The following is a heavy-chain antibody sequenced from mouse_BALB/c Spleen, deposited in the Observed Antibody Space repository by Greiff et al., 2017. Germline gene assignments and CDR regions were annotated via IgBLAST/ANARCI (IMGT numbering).Heavy chain of an antibody. CDR3: AEEFAY. J-gene: IGHJ3*01. Sequence: EVKLVESGGDLVKPGGSLKLSCAASGFTFSSYGMSWVRQTPYKRLEWVATISSGGSYTYYPDSVKGRFTISRDNAKNTLYLQMSSLKSEDTAMYYCAEEFAYWGQGTLVTVS. CDR2: ISSGGSYT. V-gene: IGHV5-6*02. CDR1: GFTFSSYG.